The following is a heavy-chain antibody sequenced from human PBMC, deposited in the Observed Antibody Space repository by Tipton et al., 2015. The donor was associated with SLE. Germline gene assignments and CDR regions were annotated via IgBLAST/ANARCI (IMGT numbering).Heavy chain of an antibody. Sequence: PRLSCAASGFTVSSNYMSWVRQAPGKGLEWVSVIYSGGSTYYADSVKGRFTISRDNSKNTLYLQMNSPRAEDTAVYYCARDPAVAGDAFDIWGQGTMVTVSS. J-gene: IGHJ3*02. D-gene: IGHD6-19*01. V-gene: IGHV3-53*01. CDR1: GFTVSSNY. CDR2: IYSGGST. CDR3: ARDPAVAGDAFDI.